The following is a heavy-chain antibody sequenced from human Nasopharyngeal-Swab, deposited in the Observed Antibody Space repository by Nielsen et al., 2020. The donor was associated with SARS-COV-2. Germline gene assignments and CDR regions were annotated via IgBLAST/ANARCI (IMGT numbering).Heavy chain of an antibody. CDR2: ITSSYDQK. V-gene: IGHV3-21*01. D-gene: IGHD1-26*01. J-gene: IGHJ6*03. CDR3: ASEVVGFYFYTNV. Sequence: VRQATGKGLEWVASITSSYDQKYYGDSVKGRFTISRDNARNSLYLEMNSLRVEDTAIYYCASEVVGFYFYTNVWGKGTTVTVSS.